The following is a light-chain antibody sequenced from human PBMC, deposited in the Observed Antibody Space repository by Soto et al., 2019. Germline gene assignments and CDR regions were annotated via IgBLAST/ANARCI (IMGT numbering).Light chain of an antibody. Sequence: QSALTQPASVSGSPGQSITISCTGTSSDVGDYNYVSWYQQHPGKAPKLIIYEVSHRLSGVSNRFSGSKYGHTASLTISGLQDEDEADYYCSSYISNSIVVFGGGTKLTVL. CDR1: SSDVGDYNY. CDR2: EVS. CDR3: SSYISNSIVV. V-gene: IGLV2-14*01. J-gene: IGLJ2*01.